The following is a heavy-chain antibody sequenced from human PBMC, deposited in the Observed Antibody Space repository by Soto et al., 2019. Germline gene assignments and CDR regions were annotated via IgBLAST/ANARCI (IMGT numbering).Heavy chain of an antibody. J-gene: IGHJ2*01. CDR1: GGSINSTNW. V-gene: IGHV4-4*02. CDR3: ASGSIVMVTAIGTYRSLDL. CDR2: IFHSGSA. Sequence: QVQLQESGPGLLKPSETLSLTCDVSGGSINSTNWWSWVRQPPGKGLEWIGEIFHSGSAKYNPSLKRRGTVLVDKYKIQFSLNMRSVNAADTAVYYCASGSIVMVTAIGTYRSLDLWGRGALVAVSS. D-gene: IGHD2-21*02.